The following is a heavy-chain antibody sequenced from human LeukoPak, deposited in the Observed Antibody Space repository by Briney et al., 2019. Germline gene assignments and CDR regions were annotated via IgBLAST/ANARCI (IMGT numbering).Heavy chain of an antibody. V-gene: IGHV3-74*01. Sequence: GGSLRLSCAASGSTFSSYWMHWVRQAPGKGLVWVSRINSDGSSTSYADSVKGRFTISRDNAKNTLYLQMNSLRAEDTAVYYCARARGYPNWFDPWGQGTLVTVSS. D-gene: IGHD1-1*01. CDR2: INSDGSST. CDR1: GSTFSSYW. J-gene: IGHJ5*02. CDR3: ARARGYPNWFDP.